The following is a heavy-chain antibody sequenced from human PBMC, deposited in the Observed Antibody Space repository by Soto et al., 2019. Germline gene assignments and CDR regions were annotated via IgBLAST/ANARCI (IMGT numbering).Heavy chain of an antibody. J-gene: IGHJ6*02. CDR1: GFTFSSYA. V-gene: IGHV3-23*01. Sequence: EVQLLESGGGLVQPGGSLTLSCAASGFTFSSYAMSWVRQAPGKGLEWVSGNSGSGGSTYYADSVKGRFTISRDNSNNTLYLQMNSLRAADTAVYYCATITISYYYYGMDVWGQGSTVTVSS. CDR3: ATITISYYYYGMDV. CDR2: NSGSGGST. D-gene: IGHD3-3*01.